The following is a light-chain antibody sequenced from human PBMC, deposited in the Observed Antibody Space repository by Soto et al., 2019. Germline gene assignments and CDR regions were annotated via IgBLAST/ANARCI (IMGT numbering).Light chain of an antibody. J-gene: IGKJ1*01. V-gene: IGKV1-5*01. Sequence: DLQMTPSPSSLSASVGDRVIITGRASQSISIVLAWYQQRPGKAPNLLIYDASSLETGIPSRFSGSGSGTEFTLTISSLQPDDFATYYCQHYNSYSEAFGQGTKVDIK. CDR2: DAS. CDR1: QSISIV. CDR3: QHYNSYSEA.